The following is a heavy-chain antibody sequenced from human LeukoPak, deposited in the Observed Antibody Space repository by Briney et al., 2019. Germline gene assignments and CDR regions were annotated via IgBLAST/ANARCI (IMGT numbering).Heavy chain of an antibody. Sequence: ASVKVSCKASGGTFSSYAISWVRQAPGQGLEWMGRIIPILGIANYAQKFQGRVTITADKSTSTAYMELSSLRSEDTAVYYCAREAGGDASYYGMDVWGQGTTVTISS. CDR3: AREAGGDASYYGMDV. J-gene: IGHJ6*02. CDR2: IIPILGIA. CDR1: GGTFSSYA. V-gene: IGHV1-69*04. D-gene: IGHD4-17*01.